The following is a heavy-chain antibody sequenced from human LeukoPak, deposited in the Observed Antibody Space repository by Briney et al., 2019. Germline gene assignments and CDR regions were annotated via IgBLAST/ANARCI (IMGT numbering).Heavy chain of an antibody. CDR2: ISGSGGST. V-gene: IGHV3-23*01. D-gene: IGHD1-26*01. CDR1: GFTFSSYA. Sequence: GGSLRLSCAASGFTFSSYAMSWVRQAPGKGLEWVSAISGSGGSTYYADSVKGRFTISRDNSENTLFLHVDSLRAADTAVYFCARVLSGSLDYWGQGTLVTVSS. J-gene: IGHJ4*02. CDR3: ARVLSGSLDY.